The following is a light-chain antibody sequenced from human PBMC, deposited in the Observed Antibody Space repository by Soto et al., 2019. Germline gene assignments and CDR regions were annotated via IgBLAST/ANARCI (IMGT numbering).Light chain of an antibody. CDR1: QSVSSY. Sequence: EIVLTQSPATLSLSPGERATLSCRASQSVSSYLAWYRHKPGQAPRLLIYDASHRATGIPARFSGSGSGTDFTLTISSLEPEDFAVYYCQQRGNWPWTFGQGTKVEIK. CDR3: QQRGNWPWT. V-gene: IGKV3-11*01. J-gene: IGKJ1*01. CDR2: DAS.